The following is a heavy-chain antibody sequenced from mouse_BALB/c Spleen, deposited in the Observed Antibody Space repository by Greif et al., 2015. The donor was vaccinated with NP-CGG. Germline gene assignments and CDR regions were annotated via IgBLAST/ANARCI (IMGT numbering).Heavy chain of an antibody. CDR1: GYTFTSYW. Sequence: QVQLQQSGAELVRPGASVKLSCKASGYTFTSYWINWVKQRPGQGLEWIGNIYPSDSYTNYNQKFKDKATLTVDKSSSPAYMQLICPTTEKSAVYYSTRSEANYYFVYWGQGTTLTVSS. J-gene: IGHJ2*01. D-gene: IGHD3-2*02. CDR3: TRSEANYYFVY. CDR2: IYPSDSYT. V-gene: IGHV1-69*02.